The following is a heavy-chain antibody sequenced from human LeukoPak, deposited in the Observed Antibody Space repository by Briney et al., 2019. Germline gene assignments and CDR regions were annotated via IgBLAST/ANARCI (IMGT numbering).Heavy chain of an antibody. CDR1: GYSFTDYY. J-gene: IGHJ4*02. CDR3: ATLGATSFDY. CDR2: IVPNSGGT. V-gene: IGHV1-2*02. D-gene: IGHD5-12*01. Sequence: ASVKVSCKTSGYSFTDYYIHWVRQAPGQGLEWMGWIVPNSGGTNYAQKLQGRVTMTRDTSIRTAYMDLSRLTYDDTAVYYCATLGATSFDYRGQGTLVTVSS.